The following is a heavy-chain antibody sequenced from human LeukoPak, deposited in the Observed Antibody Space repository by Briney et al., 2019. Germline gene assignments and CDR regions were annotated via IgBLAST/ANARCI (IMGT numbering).Heavy chain of an antibody. CDR3: ATVGWRKRPFDY. J-gene: IGHJ4*02. V-gene: IGHV1-69*06. CDR1: GGTFSSYA. CDR2: IIPIFGTA. Sequence: GASVKVSCKASGGTFSSYAISWVRQAPGQGLEWMGGIIPIFGTANYAQKFQGRVTITADKSTSTAYMELSSLRSEDTAVYYCATVGWRKRPFDYWGQGTLVTVSS. D-gene: IGHD6-25*01.